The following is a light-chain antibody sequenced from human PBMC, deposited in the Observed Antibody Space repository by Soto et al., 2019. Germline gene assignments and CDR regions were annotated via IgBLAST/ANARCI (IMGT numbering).Light chain of an antibody. J-gene: IGKJ1*01. CDR1: QTVSSAR. CDR3: HQYGSSPWT. CDR2: GAS. V-gene: IGKV3-20*01. Sequence: EIVLTQSPGTLSLSPGERATLSCRASQTVSSARLAWFQQEPGQAPRLLIYGASSRAPGIPDRFSGSGSETDFTLTITRLESEDFAVYSCHQYGSSPWTFGQGTKVDIK.